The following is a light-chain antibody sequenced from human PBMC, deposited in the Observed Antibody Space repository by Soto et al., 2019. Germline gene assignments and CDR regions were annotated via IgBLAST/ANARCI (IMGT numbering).Light chain of an antibody. V-gene: IGKV3-15*01. J-gene: IGKJ1*01. CDR3: QKYNSAPIT. CDR1: QSFSRN. CDR2: DAS. Sequence: EIVMTQSPATLSVSPVERATLSGTASQSFSRNLAWYQQKPGQAPRLLIYDASTRATGIPARFSGGGSGTDFTLTISSLQPEDVATYYCQKYNSAPITFGQGTKVDNK.